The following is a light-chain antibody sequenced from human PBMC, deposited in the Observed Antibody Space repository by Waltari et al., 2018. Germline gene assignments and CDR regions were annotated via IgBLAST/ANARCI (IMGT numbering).Light chain of an antibody. CDR1: SPDVGYYDG. Sequence: QSALTQPASVSGSPGQSITISCTGTSPDVGYYDGVPWYQQHPGKAPKVVIFDVSYRPSGVSNRFSGSKSGNTASLTISGLQAEDEADYYCTSYTSRHSLVFGTGTKVTVL. CDR2: DVS. CDR3: TSYTSRHSLV. V-gene: IGLV2-14*03. J-gene: IGLJ1*01.